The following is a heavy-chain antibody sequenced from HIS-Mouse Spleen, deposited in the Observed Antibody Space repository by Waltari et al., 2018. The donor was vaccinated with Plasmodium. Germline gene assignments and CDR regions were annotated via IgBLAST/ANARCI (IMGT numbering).Heavy chain of an antibody. J-gene: IGHJ4*02. V-gene: IGHV3-30*03. D-gene: IGHD7-27*01. CDR1: GFTFSSSG. CDR2: ISYDGSNK. CDR3: ATSGLTGGTYYFDY. Sequence: QVQLVESGAGVVQPGRSLRLSCAASGFTFSSSGMHWVRQAPGKGLEWVAVISYDGSNKYYADSVKGRFTISRDNSKNTLYLQMNSLRAEDTAVYYCATSGLTGGTYYFDYWGQGTLVTVSS.